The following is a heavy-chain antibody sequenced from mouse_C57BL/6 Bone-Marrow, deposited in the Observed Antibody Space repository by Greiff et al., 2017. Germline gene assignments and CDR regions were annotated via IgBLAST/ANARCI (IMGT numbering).Heavy chain of an antibody. J-gene: IGHJ2*01. CDR3: AREEGKSMYYFDY. D-gene: IGHD2-3*01. CDR2: ISDGGSYT. V-gene: IGHV5-4*01. Sequence: VATISDGGSYTYYPDNVKGRFTISRDNAKNNLYLQMSHLKSEDTAMYYCAREEGKSMYYFDYWGQGTTLTVSS.